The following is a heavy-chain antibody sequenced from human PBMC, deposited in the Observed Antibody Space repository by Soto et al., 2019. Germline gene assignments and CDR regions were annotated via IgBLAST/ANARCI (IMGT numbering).Heavy chain of an antibody. CDR2: ISYDGSNT. D-gene: IGHD6-19*01. CDR3: AKDGETKQWLRYFDY. Sequence: QVQLVESGGGVVQPGRSLRLSCAASGFTFTSYAMHWVRQAPGKGLEYVAIISYDGSNTYYADSVKGRFTISRDSSKNTLYLQINSLRAEDTAVYYCAKDGETKQWLRYFDYWGQGTLVTVSS. J-gene: IGHJ4*02. V-gene: IGHV3-30*18. CDR1: GFTFTSYA.